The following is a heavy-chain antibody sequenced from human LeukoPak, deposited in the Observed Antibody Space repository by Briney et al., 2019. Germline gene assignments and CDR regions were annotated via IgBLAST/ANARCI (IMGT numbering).Heavy chain of an antibody. CDR3: TTEWVFYDYVWGSSQPWDY. J-gene: IGHJ4*02. CDR1: GFTFSNAW. CDR2: IKSKTDGGTT. Sequence: PGGSLRLSCAASGFTFSNAWMSWVRQAPGKGLEWVGRIKSKTDGGTTDYAAPVKGRFTILRDDSKNTLYLQMHSLKTEDTAVYYCTTEWVFYDYVWGSSQPWDYWGQGTLVTVSS. V-gene: IGHV3-15*01. D-gene: IGHD3-16*01.